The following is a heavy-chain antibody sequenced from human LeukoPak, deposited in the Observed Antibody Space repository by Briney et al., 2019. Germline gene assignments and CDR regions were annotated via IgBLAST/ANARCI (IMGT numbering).Heavy chain of an antibody. CDR2: IKEDGSQK. V-gene: IGHV3-7*01. J-gene: IGHJ4*02. CDR1: GFTLSSSW. CDR3: ARDAIEGVTVLYY. Sequence: PGGSLRLSCAASGFTLSSSWMTWVRQAPGKGLEWVANIKEDGSQKYYMDSVKGRFTISRDNAKNSLYLQMNSLRAEDTAVYYCARDAIEGVTVLYYWGQGTLVTVSS. D-gene: IGHD1-26*01.